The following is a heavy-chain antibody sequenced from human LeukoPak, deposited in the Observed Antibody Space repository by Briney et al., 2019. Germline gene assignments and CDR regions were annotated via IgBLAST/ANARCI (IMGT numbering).Heavy chain of an antibody. CDR3: ALDCCSGSRFDH. J-gene: IGHJ4*02. Sequence: PGGSLRLSGAASGFIDSSNYMGWIRQAPGKGLEWVSAIYSGGSTYYADSVKGRFTISRDNSKNTLYLQMNSLRLEDTAVYYCALDCCSGSRFDHWGQGTLVTVTS. V-gene: IGHV3-53*01. CDR1: GFIDSSNY. CDR2: IYSGGST. D-gene: IGHD2-15*01.